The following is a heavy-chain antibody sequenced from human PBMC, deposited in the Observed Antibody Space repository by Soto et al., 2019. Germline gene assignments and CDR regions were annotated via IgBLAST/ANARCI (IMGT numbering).Heavy chain of an antibody. D-gene: IGHD6-19*01. CDR3: ARGLGSSGWYSPSDAFDI. CDR2: IKQDGNEK. Sequence: EVQLVETGGGLVQPGGSLRLSCAVSGFTFSDYWMSWVRQAPGKGLEWVANIKQDGNEKYYVDSVKGRFTISRDNAKNSLYLQMNSLRAEDTAVYYCARGLGSSGWYSPSDAFDIWGQGTMVTVSS. CDR1: GFTFSDYW. J-gene: IGHJ3*02. V-gene: IGHV3-7*01.